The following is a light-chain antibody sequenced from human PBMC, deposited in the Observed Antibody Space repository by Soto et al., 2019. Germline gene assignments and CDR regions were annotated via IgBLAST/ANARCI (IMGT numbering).Light chain of an antibody. CDR3: AAWDDSLNGLV. J-gene: IGLJ1*01. V-gene: IGLV1-44*01. CDR2: NNN. Sequence: QSVLTQPPSASGTPGQRVTISCSGSSSNIGSNTVNWYQQLPGTAPKLLIYNNNQRPLGVPDRFSGYKSGTSASLAISGLSYEDEDDYYCAAWDDSLNGLVFGTGTKLTVL. CDR1: SSNIGSNT.